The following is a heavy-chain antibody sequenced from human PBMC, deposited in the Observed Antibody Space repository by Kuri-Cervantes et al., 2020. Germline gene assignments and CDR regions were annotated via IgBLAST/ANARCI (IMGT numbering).Heavy chain of an antibody. D-gene: IGHD3-10*01. J-gene: IGHJ5*02. CDR3: ARDGLSPAWYYGSGSPYWCWFDP. CDR2: VSWNGSRT. Sequence: LSLTCAASGFTFSNSDMNWVRQAPGKGLEWVSGVSWNGSRTHYADSVKGRFIISRDNSRNFLYQQMNSLRPEDMAVYYCARDGLSPAWYYGSGSPYWCWFDPWGQGTLVTVSS. V-gene: IGHV3-19*01. CDR1: GFTFSNSD.